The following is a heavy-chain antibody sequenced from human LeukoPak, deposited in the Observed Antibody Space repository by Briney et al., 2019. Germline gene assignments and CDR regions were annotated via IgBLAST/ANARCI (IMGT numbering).Heavy chain of an antibody. Sequence: PSETLSFTCTVSGGSISGGSYYWAWMRQPPGKGLEWIGSGYYSGSTHYNSSLKRRVTIFVNSSKNQFFLRLNSVTAADAALYYCARNSSTIVSGSRTAVRFDSWGERDRGTVSS. D-gene: IGHD5/OR15-5a*01. V-gene: IGHV4-39*01. CDR2: GYYSGST. CDR3: ARNSSTIVSGSRTAVRFDS. J-gene: IGHJ4*02. CDR1: GGSISGGSYY.